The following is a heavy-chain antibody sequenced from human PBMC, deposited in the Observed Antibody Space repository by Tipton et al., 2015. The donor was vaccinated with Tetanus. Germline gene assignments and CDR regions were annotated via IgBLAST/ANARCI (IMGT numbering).Heavy chain of an antibody. J-gene: IGHJ4*02. CDR2: IRWNGVSI. Sequence: SLRLSCTGSGFTFDDYAMHWVRQATGKGLEWVSGIRWNGVSIGYAEFVKGRFIISRDNSNNSLSLQMNSLRIDDTAVYYCAFRTNWRFSRGFDCWGQGILVTVSS. V-gene: IGHV3-9*01. CDR3: AFRTNWRFSRGFDC. CDR1: GFTFDDYA. D-gene: IGHD1-20*01.